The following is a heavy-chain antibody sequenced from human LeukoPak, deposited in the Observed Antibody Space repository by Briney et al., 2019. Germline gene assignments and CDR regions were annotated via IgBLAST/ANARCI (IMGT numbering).Heavy chain of an antibody. CDR3: ARDSLPYYYDSSGYYPAWDFDY. Sequence: GGSLRLSCVASGFPFSSYWMTWVRQAPGKGLEWVANIKQDGSKKSYVDSVKGRFTISRDNSKNTLYLQMNSLRAEDTAVYYCARDSLPYYYDSSGYYPAWDFDYWGQGTLVTVSS. CDR2: IKQDGSKK. V-gene: IGHV3-7*01. J-gene: IGHJ4*02. D-gene: IGHD3-22*01. CDR1: GFPFSSYW.